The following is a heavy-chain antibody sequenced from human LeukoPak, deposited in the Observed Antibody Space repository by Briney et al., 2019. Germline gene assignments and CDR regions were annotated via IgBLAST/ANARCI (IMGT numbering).Heavy chain of an antibody. CDR2: IYCSGST. CDR3: ARLAYYYDSSQSSAFDI. CDR1: GGSISSSSYY. V-gene: IGHV4-39*01. Sequence: SETLSLTCTVSGGSISSSSYYWGWIRQPPGKGLEWIGSIYCSGSTYYNPSPKSRVTISVDTSKNQFSLKLSSVTAADTAVYYCARLAYYYDSSQSSAFDIWGQGTMVTVSS. J-gene: IGHJ3*02. D-gene: IGHD3-22*01.